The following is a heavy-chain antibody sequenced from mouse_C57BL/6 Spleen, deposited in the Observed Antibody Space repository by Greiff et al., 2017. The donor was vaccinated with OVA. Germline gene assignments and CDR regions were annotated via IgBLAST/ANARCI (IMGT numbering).Heavy chain of an antibody. D-gene: IGHD1-1*01. CDR2: IHPSDSDT. J-gene: IGHJ1*03. Sequence: QVHVKQPGAELVKPGASVKVSCKASGYTFTSYWMHWVKQRPGQGLEWIGRIHPSDSDTNYNQKFKGKATLTVDKSSSTAYMQLSSLTSEDSAVYYCAMDGSSLWYFDVWGTGTTVTVSS. CDR3: AMDGSSLWYFDV. CDR1: GYTFTSYW. V-gene: IGHV1-74*01.